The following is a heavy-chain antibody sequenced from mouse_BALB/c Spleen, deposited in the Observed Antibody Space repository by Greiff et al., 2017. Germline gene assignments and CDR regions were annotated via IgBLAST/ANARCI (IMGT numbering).Heavy chain of an antibody. D-gene: IGHD2-1*01. Sequence: VKLMESGPGLVAPSQSLSITCTVSGFSLTSYGVHWVRQPPGKGLEWLGVIWAGGSTNYNSALMSRLSISKDNSKSQVFLKMNSLQTDDTAMYYCAIYYGNYRNYAMDYWGQGTSVTVSS. CDR3: AIYYGNYRNYAMDY. CDR2: IWAGGST. CDR1: GFSLTSYG. V-gene: IGHV2-9*02. J-gene: IGHJ4*01.